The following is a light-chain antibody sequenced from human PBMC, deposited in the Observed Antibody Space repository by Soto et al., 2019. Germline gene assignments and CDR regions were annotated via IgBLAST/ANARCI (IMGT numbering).Light chain of an antibody. CDR1: QPVSNN. V-gene: IGKV3-15*01. Sequence: DIVVTQSPSTLSVSPGERVTLTCQASQPVSNNLAWYQQKPGQAPNLLIYDTSTRDPGIAASFSGSGSGTEFTLSIISLQSGDVAAYYCRQYFDWPPETFGQGTTVEIK. CDR2: DTS. J-gene: IGKJ1*01. CDR3: RQYFDWPPET.